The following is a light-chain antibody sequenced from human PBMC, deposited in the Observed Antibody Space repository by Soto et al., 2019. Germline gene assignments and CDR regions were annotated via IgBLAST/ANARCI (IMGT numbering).Light chain of an antibody. Sequence: EIVMTQSPATLSVSQGERATLSCRASQTVYSNVAWYQQRPGQAPRLLIYRASSRAIDIPARFSGSGSGTEFTLTISSLQSEDSAVYYCQHYQNLWAFGQGTRVEIK. CDR3: QHYQNLWA. CDR1: QTVYSN. CDR2: RAS. V-gene: IGKV3-15*01. J-gene: IGKJ1*01.